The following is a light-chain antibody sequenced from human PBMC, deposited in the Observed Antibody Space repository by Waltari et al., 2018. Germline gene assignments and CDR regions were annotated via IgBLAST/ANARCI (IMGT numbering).Light chain of an antibody. J-gene: IGKJ1*01. CDR1: QSVSRA. CDR3: QHYVRLPAT. CDR2: GAS. Sequence: EIVLTQSPGSLSSSPGARVTISGRASQSVSRALAWYQQKPGQAPRLLIFGASNRATGIPDRFSGSGSETDFSLTISRLEPEDFAVYYCQHYVRLPATFGRGTKVEIK. V-gene: IGKV3-20*01.